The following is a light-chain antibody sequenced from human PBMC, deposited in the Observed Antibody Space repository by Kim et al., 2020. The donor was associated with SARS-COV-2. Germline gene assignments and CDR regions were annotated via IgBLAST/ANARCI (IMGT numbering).Light chain of an antibody. V-gene: IGLV4-69*01. CDR3: QAWGAGVRV. Sequence: ASARRTCTQSRRHSTYSTAWHQQQQEKGPRYLMKLYSDGRHSKGDGIPDRFSGSSSGAERYLIISSLQSEDEADYFCQAWGAGVRVFGGGTKVTVL. CDR2: LYSDGRH. CDR1: RRHSTYS. J-gene: IGLJ3*02.